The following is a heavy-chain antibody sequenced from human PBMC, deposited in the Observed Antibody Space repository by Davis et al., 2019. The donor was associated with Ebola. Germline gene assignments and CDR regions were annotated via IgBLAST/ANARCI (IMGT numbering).Heavy chain of an antibody. CDR2: ISSSSSYI. CDR1: GFTFSSYS. Sequence: PGGSLRLSCAASGFTFSSYSMNWVRQAPGKGLEWVSSISSSSSYIYYADSVKGRFTISRDNSKNTLYLQMNSLRAEDTAVYYCARQGWSGYSLRHWLDPWGRGTLVTVSS. CDR3: ARQGWSGYSLRHWLDP. J-gene: IGHJ5*02. V-gene: IGHV3-21*01. D-gene: IGHD3-3*01.